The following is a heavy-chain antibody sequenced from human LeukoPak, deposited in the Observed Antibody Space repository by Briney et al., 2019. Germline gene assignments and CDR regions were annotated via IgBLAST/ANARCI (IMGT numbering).Heavy chain of an antibody. Sequence: SVKVSCKASGGTFSSYAISWVRQAPGQGLEWMGGIIPIFGTANYAQKFQGRVTITADESTSTAYMELSSLRSEDTAVYYCAREGGRVTKRSGYFDYWGQGTLVTVSS. D-gene: IGHD3-3*01. CDR3: AREGGRVTKRSGYFDY. J-gene: IGHJ4*02. CDR2: IIPIFGTA. CDR1: GGTFSSYA. V-gene: IGHV1-69*13.